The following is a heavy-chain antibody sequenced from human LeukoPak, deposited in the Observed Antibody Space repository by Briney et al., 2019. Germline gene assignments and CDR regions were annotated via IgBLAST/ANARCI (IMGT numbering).Heavy chain of an antibody. V-gene: IGHV3-23*01. CDR3: AKERGYCSTTSCSVGWFDP. CDR2: ISGSGGST. D-gene: IGHD2-2*03. Sequence: GGSLRLSCAASGFTFSSYAMSWVRQAPGKGLEWVSAISGSGGSTYYADSVKGRFTISRDNSKNTLYLQMNSLRAEDTAVYYCAKERGYCSTTSCSVGWFDPWGQGNLVTVSS. J-gene: IGHJ5*02. CDR1: GFTFSSYA.